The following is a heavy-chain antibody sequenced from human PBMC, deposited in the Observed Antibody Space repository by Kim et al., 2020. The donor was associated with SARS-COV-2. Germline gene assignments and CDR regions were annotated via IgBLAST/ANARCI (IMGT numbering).Heavy chain of an antibody. V-gene: IGHV3-21*01. CDR3: ARAFGVGAILWSAFDI. J-gene: IGHJ3*02. Sequence: SVKGRFTISRDNAKNSLYLQMNSLRAEDTAVYYCARAFGVGAILWSAFDIWGQGTMVTVSS. D-gene: IGHD1-26*01.